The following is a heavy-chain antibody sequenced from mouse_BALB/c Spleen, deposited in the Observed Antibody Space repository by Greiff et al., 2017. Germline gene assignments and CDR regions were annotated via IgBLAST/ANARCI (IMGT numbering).Heavy chain of an antibody. CDR2: ISSGGSYT. V-gene: IGHV5-9-4*01. J-gene: IGHJ4*01. CDR3: ARDGYPYAMDY. D-gene: IGHD2-2*01. Sequence: EVQVVESGGGLVKPGGSLKLSCAASGFTFSSYAMSWVRQSPEKRLEWVAEISSGGSYTYYPDTVTGRFTISRDNAKNTLYLEMSSLRSEDTAMYYCARDGYPYAMDYWGQGTSVTVSS. CDR1: GFTFSSYA.